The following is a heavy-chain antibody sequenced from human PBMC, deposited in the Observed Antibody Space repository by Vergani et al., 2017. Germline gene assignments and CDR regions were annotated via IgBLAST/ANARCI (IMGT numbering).Heavy chain of an antibody. CDR1: GFTFSAYG. D-gene: IGHD3-16*01. Sequence: QVQLVESGGGVVQPGRSLRLSCAASGFTFSAYGMHWVRQAPGKGLEWVAVSWYDGNNQYYADSVKGRFTIPRDNSKNTLYLQMNSLGVEDTAVYYCSRDRRIMYNWFDPWGQGTLVTVSS. CDR3: SRDRRIMYNWFDP. V-gene: IGHV3-33*01. J-gene: IGHJ5*02. CDR2: SWYDGNNQ.